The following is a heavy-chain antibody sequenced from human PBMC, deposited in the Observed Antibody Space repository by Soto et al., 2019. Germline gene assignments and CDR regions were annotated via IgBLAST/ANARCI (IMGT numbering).Heavy chain of an antibody. J-gene: IGHJ3*02. D-gene: IGHD3-16*01. V-gene: IGHV3-21*01. Sequence: GGSLRLSCTTSGFIFSDYTMNWVRQTPGKGLEWVASISTTSVYIYYIDSVKGRFTISRDNAENSLFLQMNSLRAEDTALYYCTRSPYEPRPRNAFDMWGLGTMVTVSS. CDR3: TRSPYEPRPRNAFDM. CDR1: GFIFSDYT. CDR2: ISTTSVYI.